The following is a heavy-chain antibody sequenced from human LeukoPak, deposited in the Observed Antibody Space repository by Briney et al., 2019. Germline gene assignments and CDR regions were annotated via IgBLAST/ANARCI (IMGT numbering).Heavy chain of an antibody. CDR1: GGSFSSSDYY. CDR2: IYYSGST. V-gene: IGHV4-39*01. Sequence: SETLSLTCTVSGGSFSSSDYYWGWIRQPPGKGLEWIGSIYYSGSTYYNPSLKSRVTISVDTSKNQFSLKLSSVTAADTAVYYCARTYYYDSSGYYPSRWFDPWGQGTLVTVSS. D-gene: IGHD3-22*01. J-gene: IGHJ5*02. CDR3: ARTYYYDSSGYYPSRWFDP.